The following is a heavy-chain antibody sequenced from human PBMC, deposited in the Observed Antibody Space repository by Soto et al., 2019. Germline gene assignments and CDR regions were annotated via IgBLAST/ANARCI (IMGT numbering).Heavy chain of an antibody. CDR3: ATSFRYFDN. Sequence: GGSLRLSCAGSGFTPTTTPLSWVRQPPGKGLEWVATVSGAASHTYYVDSVRGRFFISRDNSKNTVTLQMNNLTVDDTAVYYCATSFRYFDNWGQGTRVTVSS. CDR1: GFTPTTTP. CDR2: VSGAASHT. J-gene: IGHJ4*02. V-gene: IGHV3-23*01. D-gene: IGHD3-9*01.